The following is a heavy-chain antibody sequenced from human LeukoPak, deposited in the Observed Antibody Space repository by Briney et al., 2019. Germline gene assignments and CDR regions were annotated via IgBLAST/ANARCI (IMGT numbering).Heavy chain of an antibody. CDR2: ISWNSGSI. D-gene: IGHD6-13*01. V-gene: IGHV3-9*01. CDR3: AKAAYSSSWSYAFDI. Sequence: PGGSLRLSCAASGFTFDDYAMHWVRQAPGKGLEWVSGISWNSGSIGYADSVKGRFTISRDNAKNSLYLQMNSLRAEDTALYYCAKAAYSSSWSYAFDIWGQGTMVTVSS. CDR1: GFTFDDYA. J-gene: IGHJ3*02.